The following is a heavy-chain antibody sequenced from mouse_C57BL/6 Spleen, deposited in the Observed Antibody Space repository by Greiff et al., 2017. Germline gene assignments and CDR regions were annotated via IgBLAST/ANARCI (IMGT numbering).Heavy chain of an antibody. J-gene: IGHJ2*01. Sequence: DVHLVESGGGLVKPGGSLKLSCAASGFTFSSYAMSWVRQTPEKRLEWVATISDGGSYTYYPDNVKGRFTISRDNAKNNLYLQMSHLKSEDTAMYYCARDDGPYYGSSPRYFDYWGQGTTLTVSS. CDR2: ISDGGSYT. V-gene: IGHV5-4*01. D-gene: IGHD1-1*01. CDR1: GFTFSSYA. CDR3: ARDDGPYYGSSPRYFDY.